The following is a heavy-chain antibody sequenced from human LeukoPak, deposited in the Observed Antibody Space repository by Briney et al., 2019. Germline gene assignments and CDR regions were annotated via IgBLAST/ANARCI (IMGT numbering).Heavy chain of an antibody. J-gene: IGHJ4*02. V-gene: IGHV4-59*01. D-gene: IGHD7-27*01. Sequence: SETLSLTCTVSGGSISSYYWSWIRQPPGKGLEWIGYIYYSGSTNYNPSLKSRVTISVDTSKNQFSLKLSSVTAADTAVYYCARGHNWGPRYYFDYWGQGTLVTVSS. CDR2: IYYSGST. CDR1: GGSISSYY. CDR3: ARGHNWGPRYYFDY.